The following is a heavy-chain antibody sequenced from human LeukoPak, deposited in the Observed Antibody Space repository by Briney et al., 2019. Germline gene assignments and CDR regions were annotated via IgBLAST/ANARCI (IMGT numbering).Heavy chain of an antibody. V-gene: IGHV3-48*04. J-gene: IGHJ4*02. CDR3: VRGGQGRDDYFDY. Sequence: GGSLRLSCAASGFSFRSYSMNWVRQSPGKGLEWISYIGGGDRIYYAVSMRGRFTISRDNAKNSVYLQMNSLRVEDTAVYYCVRGGQGRDDYFDYWGQGTLVTVSS. CDR1: GFSFRSYS. CDR2: IGGGDRI.